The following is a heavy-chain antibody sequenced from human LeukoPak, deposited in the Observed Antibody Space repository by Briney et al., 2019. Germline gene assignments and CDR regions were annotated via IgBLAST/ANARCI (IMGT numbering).Heavy chain of an antibody. CDR1: GGSISSGGYS. CDR3: AREGRYCSSTSCQEFDY. Sequence: PSETLSVICAVSGGSISSGGYSWSWIRQPLGKGREWIGYIYHSGSTYYNPSLKSRVTISVDRSTNQFSLKLSSVTAADTAVYYCAREGRYCSSTSCQEFDYWGQGTLVTVSS. D-gene: IGHD2-2*01. CDR2: IYHSGST. J-gene: IGHJ4*02. V-gene: IGHV4-30-2*01.